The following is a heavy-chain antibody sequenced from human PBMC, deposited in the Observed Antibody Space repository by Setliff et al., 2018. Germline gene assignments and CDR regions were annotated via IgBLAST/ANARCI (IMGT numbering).Heavy chain of an antibody. Sequence: ASVKVSCKTSGYSFTSHYMRWVRQAPGQGLEWMGIINPGGLSSSSTQKFEGRVTMTRDTSTSTFYMEVNILRSDDTAVYYCARGGMAAANRKGVFEYWGQGTLVTVSS. CDR1: GYSFTSHY. D-gene: IGHD6-13*01. J-gene: IGHJ4*02. V-gene: IGHV1-46*01. CDR3: ARGGMAAANRKGVFEY. CDR2: INPGGLSS.